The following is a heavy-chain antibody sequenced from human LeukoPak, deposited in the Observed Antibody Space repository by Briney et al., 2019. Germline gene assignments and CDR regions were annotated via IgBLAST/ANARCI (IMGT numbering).Heavy chain of an antibody. Sequence: SVKVSCKASGGTFSSYAISWVRQAPGQGLEWMGGIIPIFGTANYAQKFQGRVTITADESTSTAYMELSSLRSEDTAVYYCARDPEGVDSSSHFDYWGQGTLVTVSS. D-gene: IGHD6-13*01. CDR2: IIPIFGTA. J-gene: IGHJ4*02. V-gene: IGHV1-69*01. CDR3: ARDPEGVDSSSHFDY. CDR1: GGTFSSYA.